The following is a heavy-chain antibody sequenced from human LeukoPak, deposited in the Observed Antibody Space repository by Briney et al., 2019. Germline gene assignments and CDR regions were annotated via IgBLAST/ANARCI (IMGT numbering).Heavy chain of an antibody. CDR3: AREPNFDWHPRYFFDS. CDR2: VYYTGST. J-gene: IGHJ4*02. CDR1: GGSISGSTYY. Sequence: SETLSLTCSVSGGSISGSTYYWAWIRQPPGKEPEWIGSVYYTGSTFYNPSLKSRITISVDTSKNHFSLKLNFLTAADTAVYFCAREPNFDWHPRYFFDSWGQGTLVTVSS. V-gene: IGHV4-39*02. D-gene: IGHD3-9*01.